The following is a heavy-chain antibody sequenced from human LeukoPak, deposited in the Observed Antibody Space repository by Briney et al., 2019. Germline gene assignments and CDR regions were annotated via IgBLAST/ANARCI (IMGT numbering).Heavy chain of an antibody. J-gene: IGHJ4*02. Sequence: GGSLRLSCAASGFTISSYAMSWVRQAPGKRLEWVSTISGSGGNTYYADSVKGRFTISGDNSKNTLYLQMNSLRAEDTAVYYCAKRPGYYFDYWGQGTLVSVSS. D-gene: IGHD1-14*01. CDR2: ISGSGGNT. CDR1: GFTISSYA. CDR3: AKRPGYYFDY. V-gene: IGHV3-23*01.